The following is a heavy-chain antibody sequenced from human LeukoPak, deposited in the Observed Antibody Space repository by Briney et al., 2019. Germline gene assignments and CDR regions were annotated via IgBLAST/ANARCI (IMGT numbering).Heavy chain of an antibody. Sequence: GASVKASCKASGYTFTGYYMHWVRQAPGQGLEWMGRINPNSGGTNYAQKFQGRVTMTRDTSISTAYMELSRLRSDDTAVYYCAREARLGCSGGSCFNDAFDIWGQGTMVTVSS. J-gene: IGHJ3*02. CDR1: GYTFTGYY. CDR2: INPNSGGT. D-gene: IGHD2-15*01. CDR3: AREARLGCSGGSCFNDAFDI. V-gene: IGHV1-2*06.